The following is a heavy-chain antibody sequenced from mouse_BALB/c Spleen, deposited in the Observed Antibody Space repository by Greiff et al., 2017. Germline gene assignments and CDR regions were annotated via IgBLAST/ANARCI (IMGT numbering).Heavy chain of an antibody. D-gene: IGHD1-1*01. CDR3: ARGDGTPFAY. J-gene: IGHJ3*01. V-gene: IGHV14-1*02. CDR1: GFNIKDYY. Sequence: EVQLKESGAELVRPGALVKLSCKASGFNIKDYYMHWVKQRPEQGLEWIGWIDPENGNTIYDPKFQGKASITADTSSNTAYLQLSSLTSEDTAVYYCARGDGTPFAYWGQGTLVTVSA. CDR2: IDPENGNT.